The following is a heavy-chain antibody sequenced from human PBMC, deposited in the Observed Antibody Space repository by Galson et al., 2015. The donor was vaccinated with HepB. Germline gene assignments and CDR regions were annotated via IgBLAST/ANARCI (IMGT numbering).Heavy chain of an antibody. V-gene: IGHV3-66*01. D-gene: IGHD7-27*01. CDR2: IYSGGST. CDR1: GFTVSSNY. CDR3: ARDRGLGTARGAVDI. J-gene: IGHJ3*02. Sequence: SLRLSCAASGFTVSSNYMSWVRQAPGKGLEWVSVIYSGGSTYYADSVKGRFTISRDNSKNTLYLQMNSLRAEDTAVYYCARDRGLGTARGAVDIWGQGTMVTVSS.